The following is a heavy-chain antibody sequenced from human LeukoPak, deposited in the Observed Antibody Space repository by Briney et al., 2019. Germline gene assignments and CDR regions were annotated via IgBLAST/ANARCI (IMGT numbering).Heavy chain of an antibody. J-gene: IGHJ4*02. CDR3: ARGYFDFPLDY. Sequence: SVKVSCKASGGTFSSYAISWVRQAPGQGLEWMGGIIPIFGTANYAQKFQGRVTITTDESTSTAYMELSSLRSDDTAVYYCARGYFDFPLDYWGQGTLVPVSS. D-gene: IGHD3-9*01. CDR2: IIPIFGTA. CDR1: GGTFSSYA. V-gene: IGHV1-69*05.